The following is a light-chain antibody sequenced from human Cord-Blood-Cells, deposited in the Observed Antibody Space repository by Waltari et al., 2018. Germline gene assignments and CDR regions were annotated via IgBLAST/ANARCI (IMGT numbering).Light chain of an antibody. Sequence: EIVLTQSPGTLSLSPGERATLSCRSSQCVSSSYLALYQQKPGQAPRLLIYGASSMATGIPDRFSGSGSGTDFTLTISRLEPEDFAVYYCQQYGSSPLTFGGGTKVEIK. CDR2: GAS. CDR1: QCVSSSY. V-gene: IGKV3-20*01. CDR3: QQYGSSPLT. J-gene: IGKJ4*01.